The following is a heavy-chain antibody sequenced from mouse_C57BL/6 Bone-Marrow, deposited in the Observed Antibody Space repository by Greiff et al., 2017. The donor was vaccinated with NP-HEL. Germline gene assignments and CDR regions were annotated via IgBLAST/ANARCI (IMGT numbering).Heavy chain of an antibody. CDR2: IYPGDGDT. Sequence: VQRVESGPELVKPGASVKISCKASGYAFSSSWMNWVKQRPGKGLEWIGRIYPGDGDTNYNGKFKGKATLTADKSSSTAYMQLSSLTSEDSAVYFCAREGGLRPWFAYWGQGTLVTVSA. J-gene: IGHJ3*01. D-gene: IGHD2-4*01. V-gene: IGHV1-82*01. CDR3: AREGGLRPWFAY. CDR1: GYAFSSSW.